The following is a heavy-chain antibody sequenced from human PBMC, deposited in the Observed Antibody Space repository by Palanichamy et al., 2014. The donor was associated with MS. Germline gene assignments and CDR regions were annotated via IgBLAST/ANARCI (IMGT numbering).Heavy chain of an antibody. CDR3: ARGAMIVVAYYFDY. V-gene: IGHV3-30-3*01. CDR1: GFTFSSYA. D-gene: IGHD3-22*01. J-gene: IGHJ4*02. CDR2: ISYDGSNK. Sequence: SGGGRWSEPREVPRDSPRAASGFTFSSYAMHWVRQAPGKGLEWVAVISYDGSNKYYADSVKGRFTISRDNSKNTLYLQMNSLRADDTAVYYCARGAMIVVAYYFDYWGQGTLVTVSS.